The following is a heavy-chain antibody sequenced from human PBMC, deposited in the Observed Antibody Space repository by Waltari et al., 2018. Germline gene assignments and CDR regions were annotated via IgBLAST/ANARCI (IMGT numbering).Heavy chain of an antibody. J-gene: IGHJ4*02. D-gene: IGHD6-13*01. Sequence: QVQLQESGPGLVKPSETLSLTCAVSGGSISDSYYWNWIRQPPGKGLEWIGNIYGNSASTYYNPSLKSRVTISKDTSKNQFFLKLSSVTAADTAVYYCAREDIAAGEDYWGQGVLVTVSS. CDR1: GGSISDSYY. CDR2: IYGNSAST. CDR3: AREDIAAGEDY. V-gene: IGHV4-39*07.